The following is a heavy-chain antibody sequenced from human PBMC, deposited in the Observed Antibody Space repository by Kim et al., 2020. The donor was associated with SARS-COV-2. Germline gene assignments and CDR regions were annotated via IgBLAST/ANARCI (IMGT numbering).Heavy chain of an antibody. CDR1: GFTFSSYW. J-gene: IGHJ4*02. V-gene: IGHV3-74*01. CDR3: AKGGTSVIDY. CDR2: INSDGGST. Sequence: GGSLRLSCSASGFTFSSYWMHWVRQAPGKGLVWVSRINSDGGSTSYADSVKGRFTISRDNAKNTLYLQMNSLRAEDTAVYYCAKGGTSVIDYWGQGTLVTVSS. D-gene: IGHD3-16*01.